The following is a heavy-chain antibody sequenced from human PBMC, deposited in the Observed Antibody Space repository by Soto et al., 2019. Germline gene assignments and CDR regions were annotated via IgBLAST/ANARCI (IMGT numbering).Heavy chain of an antibody. D-gene: IGHD3-3*01. CDR1: GFTFDDYA. CDR3: ARPRGFGVIINFFDY. Sequence: PGGSLRLSCAASGFTFDDYAMHWVRQIPGKGLQWVSGISWSTSSIGCGASLRGRFLISRDNANNSLYLQMNSLRAEDTAVYYCARPRGFGVIINFFDYWGQGTLVTVSS. CDR2: ISWSTSSI. J-gene: IGHJ4*02. V-gene: IGHV3-9*01.